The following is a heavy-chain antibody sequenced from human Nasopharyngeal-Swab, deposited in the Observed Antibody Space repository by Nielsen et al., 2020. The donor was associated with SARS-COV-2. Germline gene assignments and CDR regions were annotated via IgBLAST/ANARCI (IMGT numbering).Heavy chain of an antibody. D-gene: IGHD5-12*01. J-gene: IGHJ2*01. Sequence: WIRQPPGKGLEWIGYIYYSGSTNYNPSLKSRVTISVDTSKNQFSLKLSSVTAADTAMYYCARGGNYGLYSGYDPMATTYWYFDLWGRGTLVTVSS. CDR2: IYYSGST. CDR3: ARGGNYGLYSGYDPMATTYWYFDL. V-gene: IGHV4-59*01.